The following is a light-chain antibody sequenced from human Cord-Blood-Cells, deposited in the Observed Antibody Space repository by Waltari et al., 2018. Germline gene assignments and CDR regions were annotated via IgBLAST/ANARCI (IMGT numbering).Light chain of an antibody. Sequence: EIVMTQSPATLSVSPGDRATLPGRASQSVSSNLAWYQQKPGQAPRLLIYGASTRATGSPARFSGSGSGTEFTLTISSLQSEDFAVYYCQQYNNWPPYTFGQGTKLEIK. V-gene: IGKV3-15*01. J-gene: IGKJ2*01. CDR2: GAS. CDR1: QSVSSN. CDR3: QQYNNWPPYT.